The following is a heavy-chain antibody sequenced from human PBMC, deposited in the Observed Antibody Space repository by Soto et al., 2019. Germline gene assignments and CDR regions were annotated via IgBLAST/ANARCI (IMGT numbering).Heavy chain of an antibody. D-gene: IGHD6-19*01. Sequence: SVKVSCKASGGTFSSCTISWVRQAPGQRLEWMGRIIPILGIANYAQKFQGRVTITADKSTSTAYMELSSLRSEDTAVYYCARVTYSSGWSTKAEYFQHWGQGTLVTVSS. CDR2: IIPILGIA. CDR3: ARVTYSSGWSTKAEYFQH. J-gene: IGHJ1*01. CDR1: GGTFSSCT. V-gene: IGHV1-69*02.